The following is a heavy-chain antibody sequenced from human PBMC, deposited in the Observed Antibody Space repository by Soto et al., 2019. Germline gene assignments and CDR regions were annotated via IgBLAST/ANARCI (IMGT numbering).Heavy chain of an antibody. CDR1: GFTFSTYG. J-gene: IGHJ4*02. CDR2: ISYDGGSK. V-gene: IGHV3-30*18. D-gene: IGHD3-22*01. Sequence: QVQLVESGGGVVQPGKSLRLSCAASGFTFSTYGIHWVHQAPGKGLEWVALISYDGGSKYYGDSVKGRFIISRDNSHNTVSLQMNSLRADDTAVYFCAKEQLAMTVVVADYFDSWGKGTLVTVSS. CDR3: AKEQLAMTVVVADYFDS.